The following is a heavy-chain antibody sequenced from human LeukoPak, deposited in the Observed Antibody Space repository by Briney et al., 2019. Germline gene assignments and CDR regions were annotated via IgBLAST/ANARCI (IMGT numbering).Heavy chain of an antibody. D-gene: IGHD3-22*01. Sequence: SETLSLTCTVSGGSITSYYWSWIRQPPGKGLEWIGEIYHSGSTNYNPSLKSRVTISVDKSKNQFSLKLSSVTAADTAVYYCASDSSGYYYAFDIWGQGTMVTVSS. CDR1: GGSITSYY. V-gene: IGHV4-59*12. CDR3: ASDSSGYYYAFDI. CDR2: IYHSGST. J-gene: IGHJ3*02.